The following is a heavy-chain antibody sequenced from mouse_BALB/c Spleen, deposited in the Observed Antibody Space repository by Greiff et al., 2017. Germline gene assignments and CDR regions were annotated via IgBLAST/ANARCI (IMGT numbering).Heavy chain of an antibody. CDR1: GFTFSSYG. V-gene: IGHV5-6*02. CDR3: ARRGYGNFDAMDY. J-gene: IGHJ4*01. CDR2: ISSGGSYT. D-gene: IGHD2-10*02. Sequence: DVKLVESGGDLVKPGGSLKLSCAASGFTFSSYGLSWVRQTSDKRLEWVATISSGGSYTYYPDSVKGRFTISRDNAKNTLYQQMSSLKSEDTAMYYCARRGYGNFDAMDYWGQGTSVTVAS.